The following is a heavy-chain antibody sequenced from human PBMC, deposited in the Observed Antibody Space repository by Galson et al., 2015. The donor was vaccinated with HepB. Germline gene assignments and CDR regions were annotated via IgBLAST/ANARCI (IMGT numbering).Heavy chain of an antibody. CDR1: GFTFNTFSDYY. Sequence: SLRLSCAASGFTFNTFSDYYMSWIRRAPGKGLEWISSISTNNLNIYYADSVKGRFTISRDNAQNSLYLHMNSLRAEDTAVYYCATTRGFAVTTSFFFDYWGQGTLVTVSS. CDR3: ATTRGFAVTTSFFFDY. D-gene: IGHD4-17*01. J-gene: IGHJ4*02. CDR2: ISTNNLNI. V-gene: IGHV3-11*01.